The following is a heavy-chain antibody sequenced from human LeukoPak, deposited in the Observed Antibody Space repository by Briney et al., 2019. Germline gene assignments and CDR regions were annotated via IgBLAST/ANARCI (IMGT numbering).Heavy chain of an antibody. CDR2: ISGSGGST. V-gene: IGHV3-23*01. D-gene: IGHD6-13*01. Sequence: GGSLRLSCAASGFTVSSNYMSWVRQAPGKGLEWVSAISGSGGSTYYADSVKGRFTISRDNSKNTLYLQMNSLRAEDTAVYYCAKEFSSSWYFDYWGQGTLVTVSS. CDR3: AKEFSSSWYFDY. CDR1: GFTVSSNY. J-gene: IGHJ4*02.